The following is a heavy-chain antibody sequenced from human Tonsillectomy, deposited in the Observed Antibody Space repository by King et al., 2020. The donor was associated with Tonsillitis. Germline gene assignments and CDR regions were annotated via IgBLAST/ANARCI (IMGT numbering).Heavy chain of an antibody. CDR2: ISSSSSTI. CDR1: GFTFSSYS. D-gene: IGHD4-23*01. J-gene: IGHJ4*02. CDR3: ARGTDDYGGDLDY. Sequence: VQLVESGGGLVQPGGSLRLSCAASGFTFSSYSMNWVRQAPGKGLEWVSSISSSSSTIYYADSVKGRFTISRDNAKNSLYLQMNSLRAEDTAVYYCARGTDDYGGDLDYWGQGTLVTVSS. V-gene: IGHV3-48*01.